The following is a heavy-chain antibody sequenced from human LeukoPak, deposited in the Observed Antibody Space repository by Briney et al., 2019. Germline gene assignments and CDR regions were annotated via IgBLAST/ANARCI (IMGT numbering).Heavy chain of an antibody. V-gene: IGHV1-2*06. Sequence: ASVKVSCEASGYTFTGYYMHRVRQAPGQGLEWMGRINPNSGGTNYAQKFQGRVTMTRDTSISTAYMELSRLRSDDTAVYYCARGKGDRLWSGYYHSYWGQGTLVTVSS. CDR1: GYTFTGYY. J-gene: IGHJ4*02. D-gene: IGHD3-3*01. CDR3: ARGKGDRLWSGYYHSY. CDR2: INPNSGGT.